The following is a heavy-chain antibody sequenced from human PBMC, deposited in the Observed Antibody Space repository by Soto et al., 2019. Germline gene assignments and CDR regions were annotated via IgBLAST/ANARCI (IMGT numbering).Heavy chain of an antibody. CDR3: AKERAARAIDY. V-gene: IGHV3-23*01. CDR1: GFTYTNYA. J-gene: IGHJ4*02. CDR2: ISTSGGNR. Sequence: EVRLLESGGGLVQPGGSLRLSCAASGFTYTNYAMTCVRQTPGKGLECVSTISTSGGNRYYADSGNGRFTIARDNSDNTVCVQMNSLRVDDSALYYCAKERAARAIDYWGPGTLVTVSS. D-gene: IGHD6-6*01.